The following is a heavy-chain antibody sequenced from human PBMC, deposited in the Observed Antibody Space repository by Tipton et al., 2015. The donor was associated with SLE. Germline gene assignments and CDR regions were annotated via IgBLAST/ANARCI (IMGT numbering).Heavy chain of an antibody. CDR1: GGSISSGSYY. J-gene: IGHJ3*02. V-gene: IGHV4-61*10. CDR3: ARALRSWAFDI. D-gene: IGHD5-12*01. CDR2: IYYSGST. Sequence: TLSLTCTVSGGSISSGSYYWSWIRQPAGKGLEWIGYIYYSGSTNYNPSLKSRVTISVDTSKNQFSLKLSSVTAADTAVYYCARALRSWAFDIWGQGTMVTVSS.